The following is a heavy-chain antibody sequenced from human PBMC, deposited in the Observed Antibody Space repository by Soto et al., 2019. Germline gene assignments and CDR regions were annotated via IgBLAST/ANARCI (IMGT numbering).Heavy chain of an antibody. V-gene: IGHV1-18*01. CDR1: GYTFTSYG. D-gene: IGHD3-16*01. J-gene: IGHJ6*02. CDR3: ARGNAVGDYYYYGMDV. CDR2: ISAYNGNT. Sequence: ASVKVSCKASGYTFTSYGISWVRQAPGQGLEWMGWISAYNGNTNYAQKLQGRVIMTTDKSTSTAYMELRSLRSDDTAVYYCARGNAVGDYYYYGMDVWSQGTTVTVSS.